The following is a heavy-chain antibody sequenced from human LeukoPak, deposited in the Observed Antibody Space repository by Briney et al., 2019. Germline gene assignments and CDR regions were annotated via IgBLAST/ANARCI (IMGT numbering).Heavy chain of an antibody. Sequence: PSETLSLTCTVSGGSISSGGYYWSWIRQPPGKGLEWIGYIYHSGSTYYNPSLKSRVTISVDRSKNQFSLKLSSVTAADTAVYYCARVGLVFYWGQGTLVTVSS. D-gene: IGHD3/OR15-3a*01. CDR1: GGSISSGGYY. CDR2: IYHSGST. J-gene: IGHJ4*02. CDR3: ARVGLVFY. V-gene: IGHV4-30-2*01.